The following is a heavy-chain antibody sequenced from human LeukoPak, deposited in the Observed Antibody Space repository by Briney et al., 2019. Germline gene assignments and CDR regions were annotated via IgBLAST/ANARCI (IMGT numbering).Heavy chain of an antibody. CDR2: INPSGGST. V-gene: IGHV1-46*01. CDR1: GYTFTRYY. Sequence: ASVRVSCKASGYTFTRYYIHWVRQAPGQGLEWIGVINPSGGSTRYTQSFQGRVTLTRDTSTSTFYMGLSSLRSEDTAVYYCARDLEIDGYSYGVFDYWGQGTLLTVSS. CDR3: ARDLEIDGYSYGVFDY. J-gene: IGHJ4*02. D-gene: IGHD5-18*01.